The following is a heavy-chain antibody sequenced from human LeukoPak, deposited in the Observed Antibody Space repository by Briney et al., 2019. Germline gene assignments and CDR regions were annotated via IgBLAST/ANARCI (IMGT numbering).Heavy chain of an antibody. CDR3: ARDDYGDYGSWFDP. J-gene: IGHJ5*02. Sequence: GRSLRLSCAASGFTFSSYSMNWVRQAPGKGLEWVSSISSSSSYIYYADSVKGRFTISRDNAKNSLYLQMNSLRAEDTAVYYCARDDYGDYGSWFDPWGQGTLVTVSS. V-gene: IGHV3-21*01. D-gene: IGHD4-17*01. CDR2: ISSSSSYI. CDR1: GFTFSSYS.